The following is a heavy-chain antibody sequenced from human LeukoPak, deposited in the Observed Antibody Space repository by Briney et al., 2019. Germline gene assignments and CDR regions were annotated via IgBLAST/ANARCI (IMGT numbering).Heavy chain of an antibody. CDR3: ATSTMLRGVFNWFDP. CDR2: IYPGDSDT. J-gene: IGHJ5*02. V-gene: IGHV5-51*01. D-gene: IGHD3-10*01. Sequence: GESLRISCKGSGYSFATYWIGWVRQMPGKGLEWMGIIYPGDSDTKYSPSFQGQVTISADKSINTAYLQWSSLKASDTAMYYCATSTMLRGVFNWFDPWGQGTMVTVSS. CDR1: GYSFATYW.